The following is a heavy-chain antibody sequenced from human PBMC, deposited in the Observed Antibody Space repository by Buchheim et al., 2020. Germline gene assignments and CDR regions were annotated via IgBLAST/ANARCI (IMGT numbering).Heavy chain of an antibody. Sequence: QVQLQESGPGLVKPSETLSLTCTVSGGSVSSGSYYWSWIRQPPGKGLEWIGYIYYSGRTNYNPSLKSRVTISVDTSKNQFSLKLSSVTAADTAVYYCARDSSGYSLDYWGQGTL. J-gene: IGHJ4*02. D-gene: IGHD3-22*01. CDR2: IYYSGRT. CDR1: GGSVSSGSYY. V-gene: IGHV4-61*01. CDR3: ARDSSGYSLDY.